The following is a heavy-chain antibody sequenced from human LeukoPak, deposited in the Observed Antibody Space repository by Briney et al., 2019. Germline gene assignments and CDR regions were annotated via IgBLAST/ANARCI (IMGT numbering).Heavy chain of an antibody. CDR3: AKGYSSGLYKLYYFDF. J-gene: IGHJ4*02. D-gene: IGHD6-19*01. V-gene: IGHV3-30*18. CDR2: ISYDGSDK. CDR1: GFTFSSYG. Sequence: GGSLRLSCAASGFTFSSYGMHWVRQAPGKGLEWVALISYDGSDKGCADSVKGRFTISRDNSRNTLYLQINSLRAEDTAVYYCAKGYSSGLYKLYYFDFWGQGTLVTVSS.